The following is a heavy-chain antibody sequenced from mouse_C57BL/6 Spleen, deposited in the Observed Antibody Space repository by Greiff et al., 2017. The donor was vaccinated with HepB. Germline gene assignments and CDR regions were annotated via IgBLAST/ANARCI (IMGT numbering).Heavy chain of an antibody. CDR3: ARAYYGSSSWFAY. J-gene: IGHJ3*01. V-gene: IGHV5-17*01. Sequence: LVESGGGLVKPGGSLKLSCAASGFTFSDYGMHWVRQAPEKGLEWVAYISSGSSTIYYADTVKGRFTISRDNAKNTLFLQMTSLRSEDTAMYYCARAYYGSSSWFAYWGQGTLVTVSA. CDR1: GFTFSDYG. D-gene: IGHD1-1*01. CDR2: ISSGSSTI.